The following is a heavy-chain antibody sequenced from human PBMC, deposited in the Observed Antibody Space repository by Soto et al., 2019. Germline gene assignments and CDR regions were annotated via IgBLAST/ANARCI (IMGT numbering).Heavy chain of an antibody. J-gene: IGHJ4*02. CDR3: AKGTYYYDSSGYLY. V-gene: IGHV3-23*01. D-gene: IGHD3-22*01. CDR1: GFTFSSYA. CDR2: ISGSGGST. Sequence: LRLSCAASGFTFSSYAMSWVRQAPGKGLEWVSAISGSGGSTYYADSVKGRFTISRDNSKNTLYLQMNSLRAEDTAVYYCAKGTYYYDSSGYLYWGQGTLVTVSS.